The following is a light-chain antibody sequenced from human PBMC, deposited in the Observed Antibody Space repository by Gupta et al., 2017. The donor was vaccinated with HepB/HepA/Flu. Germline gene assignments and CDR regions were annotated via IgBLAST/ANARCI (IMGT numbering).Light chain of an antibody. CDR2: WAS. V-gene: IGKV4-1*01. J-gene: IGKJ4*01. Sequence: DIVMTQSPDSLPVSLGERATINCKSSQSVLYSANNKNYLAWYQQRPGQPTKMLIYWASTRESGVPDRFSGSGSGTDFTLTISSLQAEDVAVYYCQQYYSTPLTFGGGTKVEI. CDR3: QQYYSTPLT. CDR1: QSVLYSANNKNY.